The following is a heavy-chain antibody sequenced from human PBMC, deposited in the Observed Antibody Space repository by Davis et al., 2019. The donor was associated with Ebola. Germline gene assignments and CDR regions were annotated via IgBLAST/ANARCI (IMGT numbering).Heavy chain of an antibody. Sequence: MPSEILSLTCTVSGGSISSGGYYWSWIRQHPGKGLEWIGYIYYSGSTYYNPSLKSRVTISVNTSKNQFSLKLSSVTAADTAVYYCARGGQSYYDILTAPGGFDPWGQGTLVTVSS. V-gene: IGHV4-31*03. CDR2: IYYSGST. D-gene: IGHD3-9*01. J-gene: IGHJ5*02. CDR3: ARGGQSYYDILTAPGGFDP. CDR1: GGSISSGGYY.